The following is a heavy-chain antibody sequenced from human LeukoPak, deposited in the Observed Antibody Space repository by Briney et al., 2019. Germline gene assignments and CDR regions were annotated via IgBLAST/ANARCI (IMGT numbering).Heavy chain of an antibody. D-gene: IGHD2-2*01. CDR3: ASLLVVPAALDYYYGMDV. CDR2: ISSSSYI. CDR1: GFTFSSYS. Sequence: SGGSLRLSCAASGFTFSSYSMNWVRQAPGKGLEWVSSISSSSYIYYADSVKGRFTISRDNAKNSLYLQMNSLRAEYTAVYYCASLLVVPAALDYYYGMDVWGKGTTVTVSS. V-gene: IGHV3-21*01. J-gene: IGHJ6*04.